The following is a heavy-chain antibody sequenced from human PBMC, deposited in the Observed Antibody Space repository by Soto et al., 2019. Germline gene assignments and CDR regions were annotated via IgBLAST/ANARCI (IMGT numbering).Heavy chain of an antibody. CDR1: GFTFSSYA. Sequence: EVQLLESGGGLVQPGGSLRLACAASGFTFSSYAMSWVRQAPGKGLEWVSAISGSGGSTYYADSGKGRFTISSDNFKNRLSVQMTSLRAADTAVYYCAKDPSIAAAGTNWFDHWGQGTLVTVST. CDR2: ISGSGGST. D-gene: IGHD6-13*01. J-gene: IGHJ5*02. CDR3: AKDPSIAAAGTNWFDH. V-gene: IGHV3-23*01.